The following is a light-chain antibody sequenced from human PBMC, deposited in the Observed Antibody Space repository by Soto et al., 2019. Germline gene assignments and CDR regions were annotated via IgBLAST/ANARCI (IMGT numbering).Light chain of an antibody. CDR3: QSYDSSREV. J-gene: IGLJ2*01. CDR2: GNS. Sequence: QSVLTQPPSVSGAPGQRVTISCTGSSSNIGAGYDVHWYQQLPGTAPKLLIYGNSNRPSGVPDRFSGSKSGTSASLAITGLQAEDEADYYCQSYDSSREVFGGGTKLPS. CDR1: SSNIGAGYD. V-gene: IGLV1-40*01.